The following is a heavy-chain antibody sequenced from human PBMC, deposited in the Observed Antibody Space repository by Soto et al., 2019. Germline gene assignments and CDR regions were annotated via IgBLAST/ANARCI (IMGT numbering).Heavy chain of an antibody. Sequence: GGSLRLSCAASGFTFSSYDMHWVRQATGKGLEWVSAIGTAGDTYYPGSVKGRFTISRENAKNSLYLQMNSLRAGDTAVYYCARVGGDYYYYMDVWGKGTTVTVSS. V-gene: IGHV3-13*01. J-gene: IGHJ6*03. CDR3: ARVGGDYYYYMDV. CDR1: GFTFSSYD. D-gene: IGHD3-16*01. CDR2: IGTAGDT.